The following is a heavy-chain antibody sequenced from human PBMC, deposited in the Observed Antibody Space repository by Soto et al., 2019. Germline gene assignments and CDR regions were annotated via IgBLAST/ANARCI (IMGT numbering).Heavy chain of an antibody. V-gene: IGHV3-30-3*01. Sequence: GGSLRLSCAASGFSFGTNAMHWVRQAPGKGLEWVAVISYDGTNKFYADSVKGRFTISRDNSKNTLYLQMNSLRAEDTAVYYCANNEGHYDYGMDVWGKGTTVTVSS. J-gene: IGHJ6*04. CDR3: ANNEGHYDYGMDV. CDR2: ISYDGTNK. D-gene: IGHD1-1*01. CDR1: GFSFGTNA.